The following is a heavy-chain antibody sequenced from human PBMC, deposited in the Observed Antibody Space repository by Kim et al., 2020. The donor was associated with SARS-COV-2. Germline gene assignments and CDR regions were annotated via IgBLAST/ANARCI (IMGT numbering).Heavy chain of an antibody. J-gene: IGHJ4*02. V-gene: IGHV3-23*01. CDR1: GFTFSSYA. CDR3: ARGGRGLAAAGNLNY. Sequence: GGSLRLSCAASGFTFSSYAMSWVRQAPGKGLEWVSAISGSGGSTYYADSVKGRFTISRDNSKNTLYLQMNSLGAEDTAVYYCARGGRGLAAAGNLNYWGQGTLVTVSS. CDR2: ISGSGGST. D-gene: IGHD6-13*01.